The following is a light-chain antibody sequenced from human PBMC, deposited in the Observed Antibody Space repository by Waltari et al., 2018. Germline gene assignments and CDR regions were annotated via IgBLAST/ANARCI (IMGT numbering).Light chain of an antibody. CDR3: QHYKSYSPWT. CDR1: QNVSAW. Sequence: DIQMTQSPSTLSASVGDRVTITCRASQNVSAWLAWYQQKPGKAPNPLIYKASSLESGVPSRFSGSGSGTDFTLTITNLQPEDFATYYCQHYKSYSPWTFGQGTKVDI. V-gene: IGKV1-5*03. J-gene: IGKJ1*01. CDR2: KAS.